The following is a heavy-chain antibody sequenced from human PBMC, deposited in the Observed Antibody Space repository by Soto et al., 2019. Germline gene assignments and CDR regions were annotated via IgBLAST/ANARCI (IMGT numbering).Heavy chain of an antibody. CDR1: GFTFSSYA. CDR3: ARREGFWSGYFYYYGMDV. CDR2: ISYDGSNK. V-gene: IGHV3-30-3*01. Sequence: PGGSLRLSCAASGFTFSSYAMHWVRQAPGKGLEWVAVISYDGSNKYYADSVKGRFTISRDNSKNTLHLQMNSLRAEDTAVYYCARREGFWSGYFYYYGMDVWGQGTTVTVSS. J-gene: IGHJ6*02. D-gene: IGHD3-3*01.